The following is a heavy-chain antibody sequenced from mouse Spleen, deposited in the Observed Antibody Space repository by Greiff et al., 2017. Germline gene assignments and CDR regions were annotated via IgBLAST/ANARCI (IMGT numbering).Heavy chain of an antibody. CDR2: IHPSDSDT. D-gene: IGHD2-4*01. J-gene: IGHJ4*01. CDR1: GYTFTSYW. Sequence: QVQLQQPGAELVKPGASVKVSCKASGYTFTSYWMHWVKQRPGQGLEWIGRIHPSDSDTNYNQKFKGKATLTVDKSSSTAYMQLSSLTSEDSAVYYCATTMITTGEVDYYAMDYWGQGTSGTVSS. V-gene: IGHV1-74*01. CDR3: ATTMITTGEVDYYAMDY.